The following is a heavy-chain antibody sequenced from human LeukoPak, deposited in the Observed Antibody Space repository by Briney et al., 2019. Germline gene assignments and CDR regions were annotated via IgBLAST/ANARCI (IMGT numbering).Heavy chain of an antibody. D-gene: IGHD3-22*01. CDR2: IYHTGGA. V-gene: IGHV4-59*01. Sequence: SETLSLTCTVSGGSMNNYYWSWIRQSPGKGLEWIGYIYHTGGATYKPSLKSRVTLSLDTSKNQFSLKLSSVTAADTAVYYCARGRGDSKGTSFDFWGQGTLVTVSS. CDR3: ARGRGDSKGTSFDF. J-gene: IGHJ4*02. CDR1: GGSMNNYY.